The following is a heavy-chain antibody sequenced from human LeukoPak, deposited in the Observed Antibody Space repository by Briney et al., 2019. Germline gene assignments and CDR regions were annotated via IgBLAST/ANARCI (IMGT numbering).Heavy chain of an antibody. CDR3: ARDRSAYYDFWSGYYRGAEYYYYGMDV. CDR1: GGSFSGYY. V-gene: IGHV4-34*01. CDR2: INHSGST. Sequence: PSETLSLTCAVYGGSFSGYYWSWIRQPPGKGLEWIGEINHSGSTNYNPSLKSRVTISVDTSKNQFSLKLSSVTAADTAVYYCARDRSAYYDFWSGYYRGAEYYYYGMDVWGQGTTVTVSS. J-gene: IGHJ6*02. D-gene: IGHD3-3*01.